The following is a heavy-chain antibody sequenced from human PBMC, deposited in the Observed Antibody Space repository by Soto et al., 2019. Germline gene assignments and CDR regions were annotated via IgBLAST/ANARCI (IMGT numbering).Heavy chain of an antibody. CDR2: IYYSGST. CDR3: ARGFSGWYYFDY. J-gene: IGHJ4*02. CDR1: GGSISSYY. D-gene: IGHD6-19*01. Sequence: SETLSLTCTVSGGSISSYYWSWIRQPPGKGLEWIGYIYYSGSTDYNPSLKSRVTISVDTSKNQFSLKLSSVNAADTAVYYCARGFSGWYYFDYWGQGTLVTVSS. V-gene: IGHV4-59*01.